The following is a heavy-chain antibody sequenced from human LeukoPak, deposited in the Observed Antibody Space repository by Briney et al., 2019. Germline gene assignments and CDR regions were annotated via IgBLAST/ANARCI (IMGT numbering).Heavy chain of an antibody. CDR2: INGDGSAE. J-gene: IGHJ4*02. CDR3: ATHLDWTFNY. D-gene: IGHD1-1*01. Sequence: GGSLRLSCVVSGLTFSRYWMTWDRQAPGKGLEWVANINGDGSAEYYGDSVKGRFTISRDDAKKSLYLQMNGLRDEDTAVYYCATHLDWTFNYWGQGTLVTVSS. CDR1: GLTFSRYW. V-gene: IGHV3-7*01.